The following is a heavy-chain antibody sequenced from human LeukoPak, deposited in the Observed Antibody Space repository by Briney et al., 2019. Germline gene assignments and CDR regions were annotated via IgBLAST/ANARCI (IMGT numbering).Heavy chain of an antibody. Sequence: PGGSQRLSCAASGFTFSDYYMSWIRQAPGKGLEWVSYISSSGSTIYYADSVKDRFTISRDNAKNSLYLQMNSLRAEDTAVYYCATLRPGIAVAGTGPLDYWGQGTLVTVSS. D-gene: IGHD6-19*01. CDR3: ATLRPGIAVAGTGPLDY. CDR1: GFTFSDYY. V-gene: IGHV3-11*04. J-gene: IGHJ4*02. CDR2: ISSSGSTI.